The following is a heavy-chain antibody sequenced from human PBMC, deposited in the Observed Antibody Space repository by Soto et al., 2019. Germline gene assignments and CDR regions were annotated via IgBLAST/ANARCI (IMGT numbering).Heavy chain of an antibody. V-gene: IGHV3-30-3*01. D-gene: IGHD3-3*01. CDR2: ISYDGSNK. Sequence: GGSLRLSCAASGFTFSSYAMHWVRQAPGKGLEWVAVISYDGSNKYYADSVKGRFTISRDNSKNTLYLQMNSLGAEDTAVYYCARGASYYDFWSVAYYYGMDVWGQGTTVTVSS. CDR1: GFTFSSYA. CDR3: ARGASYYDFWSVAYYYGMDV. J-gene: IGHJ6*02.